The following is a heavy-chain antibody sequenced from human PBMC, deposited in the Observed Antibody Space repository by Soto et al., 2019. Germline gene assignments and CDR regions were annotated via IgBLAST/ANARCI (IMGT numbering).Heavy chain of an antibody. CDR3: ESSFADFEFVY. J-gene: IGHJ4*02. D-gene: IGHD2-21*02. V-gene: IGHV3-21*01. Sequence: GGSLRLSCSASGLTFSDYNMNWVRQAPGKGLEWVSSIFSGGTYIYYASSVRGRFTISRDNAGNSLYLQMNSLRVEDTAVYYCESSFADFEFVYWGQGTRVTVSS. CDR2: IFSGGTYI. CDR1: GLTFSDYN.